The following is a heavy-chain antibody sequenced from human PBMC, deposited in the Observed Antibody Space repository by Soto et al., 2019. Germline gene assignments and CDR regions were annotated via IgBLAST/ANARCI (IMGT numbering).Heavy chain of an antibody. J-gene: IGHJ6*02. Sequence: QVRLQGSGPGLVKPSETLSLTCTVSGGSISGYYWSWLRQPAGTGLEWIGRVYSSGSTNYDPSLQSRVTMSLDTSKKQFSLKRSSVTAADTAVYYCAREGGYYDSSGSGVYHYYGVDVWGRGTTVTVSS. CDR2: VYSSGST. CDR1: GGSISGYY. D-gene: IGHD3-22*01. V-gene: IGHV4-4*07. CDR3: AREGGYYDSSGSGVYHYYGVDV.